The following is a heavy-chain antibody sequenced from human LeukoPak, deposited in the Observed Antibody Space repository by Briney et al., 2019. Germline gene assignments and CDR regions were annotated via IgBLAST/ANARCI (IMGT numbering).Heavy chain of an antibody. CDR3: ASDLTAAADSSTDY. J-gene: IGHJ4*02. CDR2: ISSSSSYI. V-gene: IGHV3-21*01. CDR1: GFTFSSYS. Sequence: PGGSLRLSCAASGFTFSSYSMNWVRQAPGKGLEWVSSISSSSSYIYYADPVKGRFTISRDNAKNSLYLQMNSLRAEDTAVSYCASDLTAAADSSTDYWGQGTLVTVSS. D-gene: IGHD6-13*01.